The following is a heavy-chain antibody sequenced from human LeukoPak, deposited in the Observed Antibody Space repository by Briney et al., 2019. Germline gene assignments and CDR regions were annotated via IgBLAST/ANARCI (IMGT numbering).Heavy chain of an antibody. J-gene: IGHJ4*02. CDR1: GGTFSSYA. Sequence: ASVKVSCKASGGTFSSYAISWVRQAPGQGLEWMGWISAYNGNTNYAQKLQGRVTMTTDTSTSTAYMELRSLRSDDTAVYYCASLRSSSFLFDYWGQGTLVTVSS. V-gene: IGHV1-18*01. CDR3: ASLRSSSFLFDY. D-gene: IGHD6-6*01. CDR2: ISAYNGNT.